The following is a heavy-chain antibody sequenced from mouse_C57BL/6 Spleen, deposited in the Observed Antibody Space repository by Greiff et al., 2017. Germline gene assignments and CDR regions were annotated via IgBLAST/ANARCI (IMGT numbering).Heavy chain of an antibody. J-gene: IGHJ4*01. D-gene: IGHD2-1*01. CDR2: INPNYGTT. CDR3: ARSLYCNYHLYAMDY. V-gene: IGHV1-39*01. CDR1: GYSFTDYN. Sequence: EVKLQESGPELVKPGASVKISCKASGYSFTDYNMNWVKQSNGKSLEWIGVINPNYGTTSYNQKFKGKATLTVDQSSSTAYMQLNSLTSEDSAVYYCARSLYCNYHLYAMDYWGQGTSVTVSS.